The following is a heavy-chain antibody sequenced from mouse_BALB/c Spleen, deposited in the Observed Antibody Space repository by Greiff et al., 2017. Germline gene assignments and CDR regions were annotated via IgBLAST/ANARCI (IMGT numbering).Heavy chain of an antibody. CDR1: GYSITSDYA. D-gene: IGHD2-12*01. Sequence: EVKLQESGPGLVKPSQSLSLTCTVTGYSITSDYAWNWIRQFPGNKLEWMGYISYSGSTSYNPSLKSRISITRDTSKNQFFLQLNSVTTEDTATYYCARGDYSSWFAYWGQGTLVTVSA. CDR3: ARGDYSSWFAY. J-gene: IGHJ3*01. CDR2: ISYSGST. V-gene: IGHV3-2*02.